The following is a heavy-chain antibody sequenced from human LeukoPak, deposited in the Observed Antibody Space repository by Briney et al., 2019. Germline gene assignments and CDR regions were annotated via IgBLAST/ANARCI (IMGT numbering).Heavy chain of an antibody. Sequence: SVKVSCKASGGTFSSYAISWVRQAPGQGLEWMGGIIPIFGTANYAQKFQGRVTITADESTSTAYMELSSLRSEDTAVYYCARARELGYCGSTSCFRDYYYYGMDVWGQGTTVTVSS. CDR3: ARARELGYCGSTSCFRDYYYYGMDV. D-gene: IGHD2-2*01. CDR2: IIPIFGTA. CDR1: GGTFSSYA. V-gene: IGHV1-69*13. J-gene: IGHJ6*02.